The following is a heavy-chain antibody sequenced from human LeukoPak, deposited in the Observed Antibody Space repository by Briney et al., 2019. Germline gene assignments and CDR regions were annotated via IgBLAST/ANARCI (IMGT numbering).Heavy chain of an antibody. CDR2: TYYSGST. J-gene: IGHJ4*02. CDR1: GGSISSSSYY. Sequence: PSETLSLTCTVSGGSISSSSYYWGWIRQPPGKGLEWIGSTYYSGSTYYNPSLKSRVTISVDTSKNQFSLKLSSVTAADTAVYYCARSEYGSGSYYLTLPYYFDYWGQGTLVTVSS. D-gene: IGHD3-10*01. CDR3: ARSEYGSGSYYLTLPYYFDY. V-gene: IGHV4-39*01.